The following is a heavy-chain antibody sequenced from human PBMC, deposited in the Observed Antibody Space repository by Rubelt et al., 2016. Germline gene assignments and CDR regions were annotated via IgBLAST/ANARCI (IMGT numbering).Heavy chain of an antibody. D-gene: IGHD3-3*01. Sequence: QVQLQESGPGLVKPSETLSLTCTVSGGSISGYYWTWVRQPPGKGLEWIGCIFYSGNTNYNPSLKSRVTISVDTSKNQFSLKLSSVTAADTAVYYCARGITIFGVVYGRFDPWGQGTLVTVSS. J-gene: IGHJ5*02. CDR2: IFYSGNT. CDR3: ARGITIFGVVYGRFDP. CDR1: GGSISGYY. V-gene: IGHV4-59*12.